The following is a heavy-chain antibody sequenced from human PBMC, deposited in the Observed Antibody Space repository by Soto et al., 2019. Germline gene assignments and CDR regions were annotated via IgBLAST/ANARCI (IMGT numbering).Heavy chain of an antibody. CDR1: GFTFSTYN. Sequence: QVHLVESGGGVVQPGGSLRLYCAASGFTFSTYNMYWVRQAPGKGLEWVAIISSDGRDKYYADSVKGRCTISIDNSNNTVFLQVDRLSVEDNAVLDCGSEVGVDSLSHGTRVTVSS. J-gene: IGHJ5*01. V-gene: IGHV3-30*04. CDR3: GSEVGVDS. CDR2: ISSDGRDK. D-gene: IGHD3-16*01.